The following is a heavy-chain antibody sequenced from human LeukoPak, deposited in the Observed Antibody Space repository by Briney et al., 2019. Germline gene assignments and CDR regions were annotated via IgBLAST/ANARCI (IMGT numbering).Heavy chain of an antibody. V-gene: IGHV1-8*01. Sequence: ASVEVSCKASGYTFTSYDINWVRQATGQGLEWMGWMNPNSGNTGYAQKFQGRVTMTRNTSISTAYMELSSLRSEDTAVYYCASARYCSGGSCSIDYWGQGTLVTVSS. CDR1: GYTFTSYD. D-gene: IGHD2-15*01. J-gene: IGHJ4*02. CDR3: ASARYCSGGSCSIDY. CDR2: MNPNSGNT.